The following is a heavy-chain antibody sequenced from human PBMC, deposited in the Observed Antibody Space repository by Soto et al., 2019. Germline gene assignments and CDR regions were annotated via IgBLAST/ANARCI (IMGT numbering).Heavy chain of an antibody. CDR2: INVGNGNT. CDR3: AREGAHYAPFDL. CDR1: GYTFPDYA. V-gene: IGHV1-3*01. D-gene: IGHD3-16*01. J-gene: IGHJ4*02. Sequence: QAQLVQSGAEAKQPGASVKVSCKASGYTFPDYARHWVRQAPGQGLEWMGGINVGNGNTGYSRKFQGRVTNDRDMSATTAYIEVSSLTSEDTAIYSCAREGAHYAPFDLWGQGTLVTVSS.